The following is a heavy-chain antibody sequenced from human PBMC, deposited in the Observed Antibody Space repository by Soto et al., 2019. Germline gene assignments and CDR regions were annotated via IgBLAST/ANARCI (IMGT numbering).Heavy chain of an antibody. CDR1: GYTFTSYD. CDR2: MNPNSGNT. D-gene: IGHD3-3*01. Sequence: ASVKVSCKASGYTFTSYDIKWGRQATGQGLEWMGWMNPNSGNTAYAQKFQGRVTMTRNTSISTAYMELSSLRSEDTAVYYCTRGITIFGVVPGWGQGTLVTVSS. CDR3: TRGITIFGVVPG. V-gene: IGHV1-8*01. J-gene: IGHJ4*02.